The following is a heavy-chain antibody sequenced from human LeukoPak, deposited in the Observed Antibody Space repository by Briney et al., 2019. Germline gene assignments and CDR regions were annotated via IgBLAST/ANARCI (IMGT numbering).Heavy chain of an antibody. V-gene: IGHV1-2*02. J-gene: IGHJ5*01. CDR1: GYTFTHYF. CDR2: INPNSDGT. CDR3: ARWNYRMRWFDS. D-gene: IGHD1-7*01. Sequence: SSVTVSYKASGYTFTHYFIHWVRQAPGQGLEWMGWINPNSDGTNSAAKFQGRVTMTSDTSISTAYMALSRLRSDDTAVYYCARWNYRMRWFDSWGQGTLVTVSS.